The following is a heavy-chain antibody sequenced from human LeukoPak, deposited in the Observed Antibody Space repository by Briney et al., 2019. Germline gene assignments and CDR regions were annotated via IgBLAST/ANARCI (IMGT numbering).Heavy chain of an antibody. Sequence: SETLSLTCTVSGGSISSYYWSWIRQPPGKGLEWIGYIYYSGSTHYNPSLKSRVTISVDTSKNQFSLKLSSVTAADTAVYYCARLRGAYASWFDPWGQGTLVTVSS. V-gene: IGHV4-59*01. J-gene: IGHJ5*02. CDR3: ARLRGAYASWFDP. CDR2: IYYSGST. D-gene: IGHD3-10*01. CDR1: GGSISSYY.